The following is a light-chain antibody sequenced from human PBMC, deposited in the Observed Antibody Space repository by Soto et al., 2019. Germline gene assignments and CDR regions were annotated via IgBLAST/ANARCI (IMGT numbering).Light chain of an antibody. J-gene: IGKJ5*01. CDR1: QDIAGY. CDR2: AAS. V-gene: IGKV1D-8*03. Sequence: VIWMTQSPSLLSASTGDRVTISCRASQDIAGYLAWYQHKPGRAPELLIHAASSLQSGVPSRFSGSGSGTDFTLTINSLQPEDFATYYCQQAYSFPITFGQGTRLEIK. CDR3: QQAYSFPIT.